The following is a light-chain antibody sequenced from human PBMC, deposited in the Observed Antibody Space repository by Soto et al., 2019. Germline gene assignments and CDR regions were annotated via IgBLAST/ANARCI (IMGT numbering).Light chain of an antibody. V-gene: IGLV2-14*01. CDR1: SSDVGGYDF. CDR2: EVS. CDR3: TSYSSSNNFDVV. J-gene: IGLJ2*01. Sequence: QSALTQPASVSGSPGQSITISCTGTSSDVGGYDFVPWYQQHPGKAPKLIIYEVSNRPSGVSNRFSGSKSGNTASLTISGLQAEDEADYFCTSYSSSNNFDVVFGGGTKLTVL.